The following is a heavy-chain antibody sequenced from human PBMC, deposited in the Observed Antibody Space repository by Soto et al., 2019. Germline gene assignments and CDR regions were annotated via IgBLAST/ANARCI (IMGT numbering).Heavy chain of an antibody. CDR2: IYSGGST. J-gene: IGHJ4*02. CDR1: GFTVSSNY. D-gene: IGHD4-4*01. CDR3: ARTSNTRRGLGN. V-gene: IGHV3-53*01. Sequence: DVQLVESGGGLVQPGGSLRLSCAASGFTVSSNYMSWVRQAPGKGLEWVSVIYSGGSTYYADSVKGRFTISRDNSKNTLYLQMNSLRAEDTAVYYCARTSNTRRGLGNWGQGTLVTVSS.